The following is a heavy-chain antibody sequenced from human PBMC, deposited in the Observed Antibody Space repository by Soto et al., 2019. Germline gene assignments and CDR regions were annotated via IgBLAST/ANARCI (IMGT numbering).Heavy chain of an antibody. CDR1: GFTFSSYA. J-gene: IGHJ6*02. CDR2: ISYDGSNK. CDR3: ARGGLLGYCSSTSCYPLTAYYYCGMDV. Sequence: GGSLRLSCAASGFTFSSYAMHWVRQAPGKGLEWVAVISYDGSNKYYADSVKGRFTISRDNSKNTLYLQMNSLRAEDTAVYYCARGGLLGYCSSTSCYPLTAYYYCGMDVWGQGTTVTVSS. V-gene: IGHV3-30-3*01. D-gene: IGHD2-2*01.